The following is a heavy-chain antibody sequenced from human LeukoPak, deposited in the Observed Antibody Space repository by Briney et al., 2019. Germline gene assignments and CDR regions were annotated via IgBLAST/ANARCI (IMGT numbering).Heavy chain of an antibody. CDR1: GFTFSSYA. D-gene: IGHD4-23*01. V-gene: IGHV3-30-3*01. Sequence: GGSLRLSCAASGFTFSSYAMHWVRQAPGKGLEWVAVISYDGSNKYYADSVKGRFTISRDNSKNTLYLQMNSLRAEDTAVYYCAKDSLTTVVTPDYFDYWGQGTLVTVSS. CDR2: ISYDGSNK. J-gene: IGHJ4*02. CDR3: AKDSLTTVVTPDYFDY.